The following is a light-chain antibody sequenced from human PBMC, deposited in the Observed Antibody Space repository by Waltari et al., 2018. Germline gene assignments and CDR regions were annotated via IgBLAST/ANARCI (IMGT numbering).Light chain of an antibody. J-gene: IGKJ4*01. CDR2: GAS. V-gene: IGKV3-15*01. Sequence: IVMTQSPATLSVSPGERATLSCSASQSVSSNLAWYQQKPGQAPRLLIYGASTRATGIPARFSGSGSGTEFSLTISSMQSEDFAVYYCQHYNNWLSFGGGTKVEIK. CDR3: QHYNNWLS. CDR1: QSVSSN.